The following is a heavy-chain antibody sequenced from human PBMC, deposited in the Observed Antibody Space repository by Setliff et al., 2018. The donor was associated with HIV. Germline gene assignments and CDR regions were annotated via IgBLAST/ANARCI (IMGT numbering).Heavy chain of an antibody. Sequence: LSCAASGFTFSSYSMYWVRQAPGKGLMWVSRLNSDGRSTTYADSVKGRFTISRDNARNTVFLQMNSLRAEDSAVYYCARGDQTGYYTTYYYYMDVWGLGTTVTVSS. CDR2: LNSDGRST. V-gene: IGHV3-74*01. D-gene: IGHD3-9*01. CDR3: ARGDQTGYYTTYYYYMDV. J-gene: IGHJ6*03. CDR1: GFTFSSYS.